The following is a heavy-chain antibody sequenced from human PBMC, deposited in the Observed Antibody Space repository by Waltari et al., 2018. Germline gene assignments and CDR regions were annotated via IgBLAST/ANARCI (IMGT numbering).Heavy chain of an antibody. CDR1: SGSFSGYY. CDR3: ARVRYYGSGNYYFDALDL. J-gene: IGHJ3*01. V-gene: IGHV4-34*01. CDR2: INHSGST. Sequence: QVQLQQWGAGLLRPSETLSLTCDVYSGSFSGYYWSWIRQSPGKGLEWIGEINHSGSTPYNPSLKSRVTISVDTSKNQFSLRVSSVTAADSAVYYCARVRYYGSGNYYFDALDLWGQGTMVTVSS. D-gene: IGHD3-10*01.